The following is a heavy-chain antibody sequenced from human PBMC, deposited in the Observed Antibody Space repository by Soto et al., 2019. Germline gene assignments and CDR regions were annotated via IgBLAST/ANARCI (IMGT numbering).Heavy chain of an antibody. V-gene: IGHV1-8*01. D-gene: IGHD3-3*02. CDR2: MRANSGDT. CDR1: GDIFTNFD. J-gene: IGHJ5*02. CDR3: ARYIYGQGFQA. Sequence: QVQLVQPGAEVRKPGASVKVSCKASGDIFTNFDFNWVRQATGQGREWIGWMRANSGDTGHDQKFQGRVRMTRDTSLSTAYMELSSLRAEDTAVYYCARYIYGQGFQAWGQGTLVFVSS.